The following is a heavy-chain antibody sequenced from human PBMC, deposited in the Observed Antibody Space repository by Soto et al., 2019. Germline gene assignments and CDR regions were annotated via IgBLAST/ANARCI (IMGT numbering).Heavy chain of an antibody. CDR1: VFTFSSHV. CDR2: ISSSGGTT. Sequence: GTLRLSCTASVFTFSSHVMSWIRQAQGKGKEWVSLISSSGGTTYYADSVKGRFTISRDNAKNSQYLQVNSLETENTAGYNSAIDRDSFFDYWGQGTLVTVSS. D-gene: IGHD5-18*01. V-gene: IGHV3-48*03. CDR3: AIDRDSFFDY. J-gene: IGHJ4*02.